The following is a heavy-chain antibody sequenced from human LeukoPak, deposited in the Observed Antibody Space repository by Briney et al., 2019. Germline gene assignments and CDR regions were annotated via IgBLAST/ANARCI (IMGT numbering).Heavy chain of an antibody. CDR1: GGSISSYY. J-gene: IGHJ6*02. CDR2: IYYSGST. Sequence: PSETLSLTCTVSGGSISSYYWSWIRQPPGKGLEWIGYIYYSGSTNYNPSLKSRVTISVDTSKNQSSLKLSSVTAADTAVYYCARDRIDSSSWYADYYYYGMDVWGQGTTVTVSS. CDR3: ARDRIDSSSWYADYYYYGMDV. D-gene: IGHD6-13*01. V-gene: IGHV4-59*13.